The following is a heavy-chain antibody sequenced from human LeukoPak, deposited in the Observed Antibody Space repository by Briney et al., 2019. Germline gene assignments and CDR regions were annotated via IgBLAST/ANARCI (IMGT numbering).Heavy chain of an antibody. Sequence: SETLSLTCTVSGGSISSYYWSWIRQPAGKGLEWIGRIYTSGSTNYNPSLKSRVTMSVDTSKNQFSLKLSSVTAADTAVYYCARDASIAAAGDNWFDPWSQGTLVTVSS. V-gene: IGHV4-4*07. CDR3: ARDASIAAAGDNWFDP. CDR2: IYTSGST. J-gene: IGHJ5*02. D-gene: IGHD6-13*01. CDR1: GGSISSYY.